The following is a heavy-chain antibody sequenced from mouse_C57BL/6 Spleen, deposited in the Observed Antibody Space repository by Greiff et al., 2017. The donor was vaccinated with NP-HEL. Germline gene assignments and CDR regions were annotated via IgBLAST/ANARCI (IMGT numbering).Heavy chain of an antibody. D-gene: IGHD1-1*01. Sequence: EVKLVESGGGLVKPGGSLKLSCAASGFTFSSYAMSWVRQTPEKRLEWVATISDGGSYTYYPDNVKGRFTISRDNAKNNLYLQMSHLKSEDTAMYYCARDDTTVVAPYYFDYWGQGTTLTVSS. CDR1: GFTFSSYA. V-gene: IGHV5-4*01. CDR3: ARDDTTVVAPYYFDY. CDR2: ISDGGSYT. J-gene: IGHJ2*01.